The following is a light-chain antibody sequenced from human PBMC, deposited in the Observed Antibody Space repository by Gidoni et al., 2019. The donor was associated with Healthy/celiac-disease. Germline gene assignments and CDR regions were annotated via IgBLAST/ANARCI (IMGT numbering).Light chain of an antibody. Sequence: NFMLTQPHSVSESPGKTVTISCTRSSGSIASNYVQWYQQRPGSSPTTVIYEDDQRPSGVPDRFSGSIDSSSNSASLTISGLKTEDEADYYSQSYDSSRVFGGGTKLTVL. V-gene: IGLV6-57*01. J-gene: IGLJ3*02. CDR3: QSYDSSRV. CDR1: SGSIASNY. CDR2: EDD.